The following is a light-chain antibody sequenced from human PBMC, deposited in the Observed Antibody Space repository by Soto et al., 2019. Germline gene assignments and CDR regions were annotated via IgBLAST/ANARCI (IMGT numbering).Light chain of an antibody. CDR2: EVS. CDR3: SSFATTSTLL. J-gene: IGLJ3*02. V-gene: IGLV2-14*01. Sequence: QSALTQPASVSGSPGQSIAISCTGTSSDIGAYNYVSWYQQHPGKAPQLMIYEVSNRPSGVSDRFSGSKSGNTASLTISGLQAEDEADYYCSSFATTSTLLFGGGTKLTVL. CDR1: SSDIGAYNY.